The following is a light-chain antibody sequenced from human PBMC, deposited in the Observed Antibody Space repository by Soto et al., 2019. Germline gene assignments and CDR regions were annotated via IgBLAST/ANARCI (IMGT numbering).Light chain of an antibody. CDR3: VTLDTNTWV. J-gene: IGLJ3*02. CDR2: LESGGSY. V-gene: IGLV4-60*02. CDR1: SGHSSYI. Sequence: QLVLTQSSSASASLGSSVKLTCTLSSGHSSYIIAWHQQQPGKAPRYLMKLESGGSYNKGSGVPDRFSGSSSGAVRYLTISYLQFEDEAYYCYVTLDTNTWVFGGGTQLTVL.